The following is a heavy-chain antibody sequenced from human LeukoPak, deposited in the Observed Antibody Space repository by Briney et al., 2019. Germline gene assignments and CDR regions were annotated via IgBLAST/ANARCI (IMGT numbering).Heavy chain of an antibody. CDR3: ARSFGNMDV. D-gene: IGHD3-10*01. V-gene: IGHV4-39*07. CDR2: IYYSGTT. CDR1: GGSISSSSYY. Sequence: SETLSLTCTVSGGSISSSSYYWGWIRQSPGKGLEWIGTIYYSGTTYYNPSFTSRVTISVDTSKNQFSLKLSSVTAADTAVYYCARSFGNMDVWGKGTTVTISS. J-gene: IGHJ6*03.